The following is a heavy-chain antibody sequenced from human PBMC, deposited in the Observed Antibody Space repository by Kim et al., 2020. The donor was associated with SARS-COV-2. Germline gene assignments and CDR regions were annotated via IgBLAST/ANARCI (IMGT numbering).Heavy chain of an antibody. CDR3: AREFGGDYDLDY. CDR1: GYSISSGYY. Sequence: SETLSLTCTVSGYSISSGYYWGWIRQPPGKGLEWIGSIYHSGSTYYNPSLKSRVTISVDTSKNQFSLKLSSVTAADTAVYYCAREFGGDYDLDYWGQGTLVTVSS. J-gene: IGHJ4*02. D-gene: IGHD4-17*01. V-gene: IGHV4-38-2*02. CDR2: IYHSGST.